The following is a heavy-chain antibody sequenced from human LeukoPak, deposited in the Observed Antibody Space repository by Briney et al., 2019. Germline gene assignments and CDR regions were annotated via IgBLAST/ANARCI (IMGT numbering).Heavy chain of an antibody. CDR3: AKDQGVMFEYYFDY. CDR1: GFTFDDYA. CDR2: ISWNSGSI. Sequence: GRSLRLSCAASGFTFDDYAMHWVRQAPGKGLEWVSGISWNSGSIGYADSVKGRFTISRDNAKNSLYLQMNSLRAEDTALYYCAKDQGVMFEYYFDYWGREPWSPSPQ. D-gene: IGHD3-10*02. J-gene: IGHJ4*02. V-gene: IGHV3-9*01.